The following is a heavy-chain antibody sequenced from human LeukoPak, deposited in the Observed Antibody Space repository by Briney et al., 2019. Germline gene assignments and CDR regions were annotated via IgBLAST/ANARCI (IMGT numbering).Heavy chain of an antibody. D-gene: IGHD3-22*01. J-gene: IGHJ3*02. CDR1: GGSISSSSYY. V-gene: IGHV4-39*07. Sequence: PSETLSLTCTVSGGSISSSSYYWGWIRQPPGKGLEWIGSIYYSGSTYYNPSLKSRVTISVDTSKNQFSLKLSSVTAADTAVYYCASGYPLRKGADAFDIWGQRTMVTVSS. CDR3: ASGYPLRKGADAFDI. CDR2: IYYSGST.